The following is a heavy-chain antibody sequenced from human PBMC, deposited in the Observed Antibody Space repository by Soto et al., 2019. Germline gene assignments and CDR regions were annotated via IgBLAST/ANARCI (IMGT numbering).Heavy chain of an antibody. CDR2: INYSGST. CDR3: SRRAPEGFDP. Sequence: SETLSLTCTVSGGSISSSSYFWGWIRQPPGRGLEWIGSINYSGSTYYNPSLKSRVTLSVDTSKDQFSLNVSSVTASDTALYYCSRRAPEGFDPWGQGTLVTVSS. CDR1: GGSISSSSYF. V-gene: IGHV4-39*01. J-gene: IGHJ5*02.